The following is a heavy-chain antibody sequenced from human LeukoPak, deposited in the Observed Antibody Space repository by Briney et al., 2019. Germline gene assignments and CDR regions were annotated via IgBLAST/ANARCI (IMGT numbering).Heavy chain of an antibody. D-gene: IGHD6-19*01. CDR1: GFTFGSYW. Sequence: GGSLRLSCAASGFTFGSYWMHWVRQAPGKGLVWVSRINSVGSSTSYADSVKGRFTISRDNAKNTLYLQMNSLRAEDTAVYYCAKASSGWSPFDYWGQGTLVTVSS. V-gene: IGHV3-74*01. CDR2: INSVGSST. J-gene: IGHJ4*02. CDR3: AKASSGWSPFDY.